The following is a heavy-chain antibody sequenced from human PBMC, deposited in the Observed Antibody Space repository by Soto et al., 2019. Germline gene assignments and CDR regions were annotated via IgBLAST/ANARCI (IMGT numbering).Heavy chain of an antibody. V-gene: IGHV4-30-4*01. CDR3: ARDYDDYGDSFDV. Sequence: SETLSVTCTVSGDSITYGDYYWSWIRQPPGKGLEWIGYFYYSGATYYNPSLKSRVTISVDTSKNQFSLMLDSVTAADTAIYYCARDYDDYGDSFDVWGQGTMVTVSS. CDR2: FYYSGAT. J-gene: IGHJ3*01. D-gene: IGHD4-17*01. CDR1: GDSITYGDYY.